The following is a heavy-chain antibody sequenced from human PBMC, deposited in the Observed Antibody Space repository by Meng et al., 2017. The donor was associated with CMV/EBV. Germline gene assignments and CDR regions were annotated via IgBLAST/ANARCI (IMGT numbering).Heavy chain of an antibody. J-gene: IGHJ6*02. Sequence: ASVKVSCKASGYTFTGYYMHWVRQAPGQGLEWMGWINPNSGGTNYAQKFRGRVTMARDTSISTAYMELSRLRSDDTAVYYCARDLRGSSRPIYYGMDVWGQGTTVTVSS. CDR3: ARDLRGSSRPIYYGMDV. D-gene: IGHD2-2*01. CDR1: GYTFTGYY. V-gene: IGHV1-2*02. CDR2: INPNSGGT.